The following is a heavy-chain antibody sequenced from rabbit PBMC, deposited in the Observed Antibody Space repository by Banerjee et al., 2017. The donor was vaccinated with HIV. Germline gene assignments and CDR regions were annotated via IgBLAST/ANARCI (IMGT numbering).Heavy chain of an antibody. Sequence: QEQLEESGGDLVKPEGSLTLTCKASGFSFSNKYVMCWVRQAPGKGLEWIACIYAGSSGSTYYASWVKGRFTISKTSSTTVTLQMTSLTAADTATYFCARDRYAGSSYNLWGPGTLVTVS. V-gene: IGHV1S45*01. CDR1: GFSFSNKYV. J-gene: IGHJ4*01. CDR2: IYAGSSGST. CDR3: ARDRYAGSSYNL. D-gene: IGHD8-1*01.